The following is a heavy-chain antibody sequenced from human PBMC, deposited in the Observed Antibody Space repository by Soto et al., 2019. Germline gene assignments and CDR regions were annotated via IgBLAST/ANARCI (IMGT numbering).Heavy chain of an antibody. CDR3: ARQFHYDSSGYYYAY. J-gene: IGHJ4*02. V-gene: IGHV1-69*01. CDR1: GDTFNRNT. Sequence: QVQLVQSGAEVKKPGSSVKVSCKASGDTFNRNTISWVRQAPGQGLEWMGGIIPIFGTANYAQKFQGRVTITADESTSTAYMELSRLRSEDTAVYYCARQFHYDSSGYYYAYWGQGTLVTVSS. CDR2: IIPIFGTA. D-gene: IGHD3-22*01.